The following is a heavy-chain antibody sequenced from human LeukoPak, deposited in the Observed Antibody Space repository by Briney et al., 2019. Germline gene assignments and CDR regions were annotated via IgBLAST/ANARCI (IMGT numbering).Heavy chain of an antibody. Sequence: GGSLRLSCAASEFTFRSYAMSWVRQAPGKGLEWVSAISGSGATTYSADSVKGRFTISRDNSKNTLYLQMNSLRAEDTAVYYCHRGGWYVNTNWGQGTLVTVSS. CDR1: EFTFRSYA. J-gene: IGHJ4*02. V-gene: IGHV3-23*01. CDR2: ISGSGATT. CDR3: HRGGWYVNTN. D-gene: IGHD6-19*01.